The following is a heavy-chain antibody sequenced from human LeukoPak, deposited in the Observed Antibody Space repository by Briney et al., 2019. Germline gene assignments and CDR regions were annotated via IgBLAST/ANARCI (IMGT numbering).Heavy chain of an antibody. CDR1: GGSISAYY. Sequence: SQTLSLTCSVAGGSISAYYWSWLRQPARKGLEWIGRLYASGSTYYNPSLKSRVTMSVDTSRNQFSLKLTSVTAADAAVYYCASDVGYARHWGQGTLVTVSS. D-gene: IGHD5-12*01. V-gene: IGHV4-4*07. CDR3: ASDVGYARH. CDR2: LYASGST. J-gene: IGHJ4*02.